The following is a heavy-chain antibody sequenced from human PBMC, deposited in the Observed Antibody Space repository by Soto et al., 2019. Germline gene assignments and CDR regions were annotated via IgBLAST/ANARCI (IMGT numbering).Heavy chain of an antibody. CDR1: GYTFTSYY. J-gene: IGHJ6*02. Sequence: EASVKVSCKASGYTFTSYYMHWVRQAPGQGLEWMGIINPSGGSTSYAQKFQGRVTMTRDTSTSTVYMELSSLRSEDTAVYYCARGGIAAAGTGPIELYYYYGMDVWGQGTTVTVSS. CDR2: INPSGGST. D-gene: IGHD6-13*01. CDR3: ARGGIAAAGTGPIELYYYYGMDV. V-gene: IGHV1-46*01.